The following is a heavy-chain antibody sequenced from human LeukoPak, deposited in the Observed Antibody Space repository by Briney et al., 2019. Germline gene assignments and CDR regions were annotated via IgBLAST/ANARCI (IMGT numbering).Heavy chain of an antibody. CDR1: GFTFSSYS. Sequence: GGSLRLSCAASGFTFSSYSMNWVRQAPGKGLEWVSSISSSSSYIYYADSAKGRFTISRDNAKNSLYLQMNSLRAEDTAVYYCARVRDYDILTGYFAFDIWGQGTMVTVSS. CDR3: ARVRDYDILTGYFAFDI. CDR2: ISSSSSYI. V-gene: IGHV3-21*01. D-gene: IGHD3-9*01. J-gene: IGHJ3*02.